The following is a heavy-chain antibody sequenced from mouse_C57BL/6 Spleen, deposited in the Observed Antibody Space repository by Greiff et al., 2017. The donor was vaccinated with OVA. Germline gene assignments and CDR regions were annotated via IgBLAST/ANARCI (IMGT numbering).Heavy chain of an antibody. CDR1: GFTFSSYA. V-gene: IGHV5-4*03. D-gene: IGHD2-4*01. CDR3: ARAGLSLRPLLDY. J-gene: IGHJ2*01. Sequence: EVKLMESGGGLVKPGGSLKLSCAASGFTFSSYAMSWVRQTPEKRLEWVATISDGGSYTYYPDNVKGRFTISRDNAKNNLYLQMSHLKSEDTAMYYGARAGLSLRPLLDYWGQGTTLTVSS. CDR2: ISDGGSYT.